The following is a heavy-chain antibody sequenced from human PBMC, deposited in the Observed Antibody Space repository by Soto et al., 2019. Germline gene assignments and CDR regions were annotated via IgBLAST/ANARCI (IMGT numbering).Heavy chain of an antibody. D-gene: IGHD1-1*01. CDR3: AAPRGAFTGGNYYMDV. CDR1: GFSVSSNY. J-gene: IGHJ6*03. CDR2: IYTDTST. Sequence: PAGSLRLSCAASGFSVSSNYMSWVRQATGKGLEWVSLIYTDTSTYFADPVKGRFTTSRDNSKNTLYLQMNSLRSEDTAVYYCAAPRGAFTGGNYYMDVWGNGTTVTVSS. V-gene: IGHV3-53*01.